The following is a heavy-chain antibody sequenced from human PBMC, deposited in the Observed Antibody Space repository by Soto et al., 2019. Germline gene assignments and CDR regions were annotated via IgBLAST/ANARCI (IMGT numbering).Heavy chain of an antibody. CDR2: VSGSGGTT. Sequence: GGSLRLSCAGSGFTFSTYAMTWVRQAPGKGLDWVSVVSGSGGTTYYADSVKGRFTISRDNSRNTLYLQMNSLRTEDTAVYYCAKDVETTPVRAYDSWGRGTLVTVSS. CDR1: GFTFSTYA. D-gene: IGHD4-17*01. CDR3: AKDVETTPVRAYDS. J-gene: IGHJ4*02. V-gene: IGHV3-23*01.